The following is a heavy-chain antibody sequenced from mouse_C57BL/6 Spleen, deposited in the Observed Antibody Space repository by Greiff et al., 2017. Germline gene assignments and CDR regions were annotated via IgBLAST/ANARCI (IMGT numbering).Heavy chain of an antibody. CDR1: GYTFTSYW. J-gene: IGHJ3*01. CDR2: IHPSNSDT. CDR3: ALACSYGSSSWFAY. Sequence: VQLQQPGAELVKPGASVKVSCKASGYTFTSYWMHWVKQRPGQGLEWIGRIHPSNSDTNYNQKFKGKATLTVDKSSRTASMPLSSLTSEESAVYYCALACSYGSSSWFAYWGQGTLVTVSA. D-gene: IGHD1-1*01. V-gene: IGHV1-74*01.